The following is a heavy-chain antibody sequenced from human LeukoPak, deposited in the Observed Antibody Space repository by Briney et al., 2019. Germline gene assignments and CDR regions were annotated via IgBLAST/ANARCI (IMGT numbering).Heavy chain of an antibody. D-gene: IGHD1-26*01. Sequence: GASVKVSCKASGYTFTSYGISWVRQAPGQGLEWMGWISAYNGNTNYAQKLQGRVTMTTDTSTSTAYMELRSLRSDDTAVYYCARVPLVGADGGYFDYWGQGTLVTVSS. V-gene: IGHV1-18*01. CDR1: GYTFTSYG. J-gene: IGHJ4*02. CDR3: ARVPLVGADGGYFDY. CDR2: ISAYNGNT.